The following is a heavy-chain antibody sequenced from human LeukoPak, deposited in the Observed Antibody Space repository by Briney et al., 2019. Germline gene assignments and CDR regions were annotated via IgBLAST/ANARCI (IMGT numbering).Heavy chain of an antibody. CDR3: ARGRRYYGSGSRYYYMDV. CDR2: INPSGGST. Sequence: GASVKVTCKASGYTFTSYYMHWVRQAPGQGLEWMGIINPSGGSTSYAQKFQGRVTMTRDMSTSTVYMELSSLRSEDTAVYYCARGRRYYGSGSRYYYMDVWGKGTTVTISS. V-gene: IGHV1-46*01. CDR1: GYTFTSYY. D-gene: IGHD3-10*01. J-gene: IGHJ6*03.